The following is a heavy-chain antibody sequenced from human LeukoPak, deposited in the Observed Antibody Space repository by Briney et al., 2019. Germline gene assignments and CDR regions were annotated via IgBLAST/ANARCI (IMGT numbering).Heavy chain of an antibody. J-gene: IGHJ4*02. V-gene: IGHV3-21*01. D-gene: IGHD3-10*01. CDR1: GFTFSSYS. CDR3: ARGPTMVRGVIGLRDDY. CDR2: ISSSSSYI. Sequence: GGSLRLSCAASGFTFSSYSMNWVRQAPGKGLEWVSSISSSSSYIYYADSVKGRFTISRDNAKNSLYLQMNSLRAEDTAVYYCARGPTMVRGVIGLRDDYWGQGTLVTVSS.